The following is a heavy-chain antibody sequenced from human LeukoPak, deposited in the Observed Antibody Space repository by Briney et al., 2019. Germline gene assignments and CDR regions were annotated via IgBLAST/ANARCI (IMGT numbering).Heavy chain of an antibody. D-gene: IGHD2-2*01. CDR1: GGSFSGYY. CDR3: ARGTLLYCSSTSCYPYYYGMDV. J-gene: IGHJ6*02. CDR2: INHSGST. Sequence: PSETLSLTCAVYGGSFSGYYWSWIRQPPGKGLEWIGEINHSGSTNYNPSLKSRVTISVDTFKNQFSLKLSSVTAADTAVYYCARGTLLYCSSTSCYPYYYGMDVWGQGTTVTVSS. V-gene: IGHV4-34*01.